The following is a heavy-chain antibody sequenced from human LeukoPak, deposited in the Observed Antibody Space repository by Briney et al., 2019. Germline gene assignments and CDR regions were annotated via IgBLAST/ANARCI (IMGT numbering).Heavy chain of an antibody. D-gene: IGHD1/OR15-1a*01. CDR2: IFYSGSI. J-gene: IGHJ6*02. CDR3: ARQKWEQQGRDYYFNGLDV. CDR1: GGSISNYY. V-gene: IGHV4-59*01. Sequence: SETLSLTCTVSGGSISNYYWSWMRQPPGKGLEWIGYIFYSGSINYNPSLESRVIISVDTSKNQFSLKLSSVTAADTAVYYCARQKWEQQGRDYYFNGLDVWGPGTTVIVSS.